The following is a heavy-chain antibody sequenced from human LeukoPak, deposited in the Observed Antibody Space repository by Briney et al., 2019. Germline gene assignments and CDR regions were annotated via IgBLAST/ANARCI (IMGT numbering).Heavy chain of an antibody. D-gene: IGHD4-17*01. V-gene: IGHV4-59*12. CDR2: IYYSGST. CDR1: GGSISSYY. CDR3: ARCTTVTTGAFDI. Sequence: SETLSLTCTVSGGSISSYYWSWIRQPPGKGLEWIGYIYYSGSTNYNPSLKSRVTMSVDTSKNQFSLKLSSVTAADTAVYYCARCTTVTTGAFDIWGQGTMVTVSS. J-gene: IGHJ3*02.